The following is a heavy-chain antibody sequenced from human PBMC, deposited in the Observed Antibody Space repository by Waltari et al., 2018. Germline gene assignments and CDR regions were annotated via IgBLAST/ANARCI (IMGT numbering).Heavy chain of an antibody. J-gene: IGHJ5*02. V-gene: IGHV3-15*01. CDR3: TTDLVVVVAATQFFDNGFDP. Sequence: EVQLVESGGGLVKPGGSLRLSCAASGFTFSNAWMSWVRQAPGKGLEWVGRIKSKTDGGTTDYAAPLKGNLTISKDDSKNRRYLQMNSLKPEDTAVYYCTTDLVVVVAATQFFDNGFDPWGQGTLVTVSP. CDR2: IKSKTDGGTT. CDR1: GFTFSNAW. D-gene: IGHD2-15*01.